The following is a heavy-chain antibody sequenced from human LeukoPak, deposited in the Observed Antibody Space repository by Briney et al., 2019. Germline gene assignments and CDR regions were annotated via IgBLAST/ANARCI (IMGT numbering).Heavy chain of an antibody. J-gene: IGHJ4*02. V-gene: IGHV4-39*07. D-gene: IGHD6-6*01. Sequence: SSETLSLTCTVSGGSISSSSYYWGWIRQPPGKGLEWIGRIYCSGSTYYNPSLKSRLTISADTSKNQFSLTLTSVTAADTAVYYCARDRSVGVLPAPPFDFWGQGTLVTVSS. CDR3: ARDRSVGVLPAPPFDF. CDR2: IYCSGST. CDR1: GGSISSSSYY.